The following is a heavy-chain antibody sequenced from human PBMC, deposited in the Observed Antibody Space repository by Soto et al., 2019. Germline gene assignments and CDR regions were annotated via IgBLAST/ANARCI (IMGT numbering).Heavy chain of an antibody. CDR3: ARADYDILTGYPAPQFDP. CDR2: INPNSGGT. V-gene: IGHV1-2*04. D-gene: IGHD3-9*01. J-gene: IGHJ5*02. Sequence: AAVKVSCKASGYTFTGYYMHWVRQAPGQGLEWMGWINPNSGGTNYAQKFQGWVTMTRATSISTAYMELSRLRSDDTAVYYCARADYDILTGYPAPQFDPWGQGTLVTVSS. CDR1: GYTFTGYY.